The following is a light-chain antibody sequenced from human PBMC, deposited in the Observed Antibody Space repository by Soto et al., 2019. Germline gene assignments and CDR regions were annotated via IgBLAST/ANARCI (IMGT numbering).Light chain of an antibody. V-gene: IGLV1-40*01. CDR3: NSYVAGSNV. CDR1: SSNLGAGYD. Sequence: QSVLTQPPSVSGAPGQRVTISCTGNSSNLGAGYDVHWYQQLPGSAPRLLIYGNRNRPSGVPDRFSGSKSGSTASLTVSGLQTEDEADYYCNSYVAGSNVFGTGTKLTVL. J-gene: IGLJ1*01. CDR2: GNR.